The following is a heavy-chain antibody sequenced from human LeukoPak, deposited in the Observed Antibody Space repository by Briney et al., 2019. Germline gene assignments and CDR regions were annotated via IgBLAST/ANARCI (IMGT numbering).Heavy chain of an antibody. J-gene: IGHJ5*02. CDR3: ARSGAYGWFDP. D-gene: IGHD2-21*01. V-gene: IGHV4-59*01. Sequence: SETLSLTCTVSGGSISSYYWHWIRQPPGKGLEWIGFIYYSGSTNYNPSLKSRVTISVGTSKNQVSLKLSSVTAADTAVYYCARSGAYGWFDPWGQGTLVTVSS. CDR1: GGSISSYY. CDR2: IYYSGST.